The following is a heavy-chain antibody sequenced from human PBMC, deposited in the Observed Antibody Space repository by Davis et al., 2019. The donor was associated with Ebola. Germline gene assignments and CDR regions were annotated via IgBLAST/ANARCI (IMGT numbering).Heavy chain of an antibody. J-gene: IGHJ6*03. Sequence: GESLKISCAASGFTFSSYSMNWVRQAPGKGLEWVSSISSSSSYIYYADSVKGRFTISRDNAKNSLYLQMNGLRAEDTAVYYCVRDYGRGWSSFYYYMDVWGKGTTVTVSS. V-gene: IGHV3-21*01. CDR1: GFTFSSYS. D-gene: IGHD3-10*01. CDR2: ISSSSSYI. CDR3: VRDYGRGWSSFYYYMDV.